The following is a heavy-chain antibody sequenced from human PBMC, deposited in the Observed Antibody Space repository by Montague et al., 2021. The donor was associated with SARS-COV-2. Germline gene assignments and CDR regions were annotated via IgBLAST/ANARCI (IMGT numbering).Heavy chain of an antibody. CDR3: ARDDYDILTGPSDY. V-gene: IGHV3-30*04. CDR1: GFTFSSYA. D-gene: IGHD3-9*01. J-gene: IGHJ4*02. CDR2: ISYDGSNK. Sequence: SQRLSCAASGFTFSSYAMHWVRQAPGKGLEWVAAISYDGSNKYYADSVKGRFTISRDNSKNTPYVQMNSLRAEDTAVYYCARDDYDILTGPSDYWGQGTLVTVSS.